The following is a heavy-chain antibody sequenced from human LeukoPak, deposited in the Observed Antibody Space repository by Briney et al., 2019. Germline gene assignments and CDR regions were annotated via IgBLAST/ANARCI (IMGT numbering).Heavy chain of an antibody. J-gene: IGHJ4*02. V-gene: IGHV3-13*04. Sequence: PGGSLRLSCAASGFTFSNYDMHWVRQVTGQGLEWVSALGPAGDTYYPGSVKGRFTISRENAKNSLYLQMNSLRAGGTAVYYCARALYGDYFDYWGQGTLVTVSS. CDR1: GFTFSNYD. CDR3: ARALYGDYFDY. D-gene: IGHD4-17*01. CDR2: LGPAGDT.